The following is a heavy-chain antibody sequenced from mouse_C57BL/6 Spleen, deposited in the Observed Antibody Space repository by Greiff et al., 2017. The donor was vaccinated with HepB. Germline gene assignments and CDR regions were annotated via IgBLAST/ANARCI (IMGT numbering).Heavy chain of an antibody. J-gene: IGHJ2*01. V-gene: IGHV1-82*01. CDR3: ARREATVGINY. CDR1: GYAFSSSW. D-gene: IGHD1-1*01. Sequence: VQLQQSGPELVKPGASVKISCKASGYAFSSSWMNWVKQRPGKGLEWIGRIYPGDGDTNYNGKFKGKATLTADKSSSTASMQLSSLTSEDSAVYFCARREATVGINYWGQGTTLTVSS. CDR2: IYPGDGDT.